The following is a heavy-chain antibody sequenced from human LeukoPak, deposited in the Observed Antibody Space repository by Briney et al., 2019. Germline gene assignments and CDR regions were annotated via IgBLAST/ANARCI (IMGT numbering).Heavy chain of an antibody. D-gene: IGHD6-13*01. J-gene: IGHJ5*02. CDR3: AKDRGSSWYPPNWFDP. Sequence: PGGSLRLSCAASGFTFSRYWMSWVRQAPGKGLEWVSGISWNSGSIGYADSVKGRFTISRDNAKNSLYLQMNSLRAEDTALYYCAKDRGSSWYPPNWFDPWGQGTLVTVSS. CDR2: ISWNSGSI. V-gene: IGHV3-9*01. CDR1: GFTFSRYW.